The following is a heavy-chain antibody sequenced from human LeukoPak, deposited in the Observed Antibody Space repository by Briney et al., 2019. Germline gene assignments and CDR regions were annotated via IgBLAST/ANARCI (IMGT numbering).Heavy chain of an antibody. CDR2: IYTSGST. D-gene: IGHD6-13*01. CDR3: GRLGSSSWYVLNYYYYMDV. J-gene: IGHJ6*03. CDR1: GGSISSYY. Sequence: SETLSLTCTVSGGSISSYYWSWIRQPPGKGLEWIGYIYTSGSTNYNPSLKSRVTISVDTSKNQFSLKLSSVTAADAAVYYCGRLGSSSWYVLNYYYYMDVWGKGTTVTVSS. V-gene: IGHV4-4*09.